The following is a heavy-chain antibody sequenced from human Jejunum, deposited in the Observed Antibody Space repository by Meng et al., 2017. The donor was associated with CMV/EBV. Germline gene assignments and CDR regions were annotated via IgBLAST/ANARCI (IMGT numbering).Heavy chain of an antibody. D-gene: IGHD1-26*01. Sequence: IVSGGPIGTRNFYWGWIRQPPGKGLEWIGNIYYSVSTYYNPSLGSRVTISLDTSKNHFSLRLNSMTAADTAVYYCVREGGMGAVDLWGQGMLVTVSS. CDR3: VREGGMGAVDL. V-gene: IGHV4-39*07. J-gene: IGHJ5*02. CDR1: GGPIGTRNFY. CDR2: IYYSVST.